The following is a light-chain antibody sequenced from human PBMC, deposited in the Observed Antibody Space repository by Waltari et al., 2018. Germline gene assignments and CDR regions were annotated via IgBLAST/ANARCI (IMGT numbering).Light chain of an antibody. J-gene: IGLJ2*01. V-gene: IGLV2-14*01. CDR1: SSDVGGYNY. Sequence: QSALTQPASVSGSPGQSITISCTGTSSDVGGYNYASWYQQYPGKVPKLMIYDVSKWPSGVSNRFSGSKSGNTASLTISGLQAEDEADYYCSSYTSSNTVIFGGGTKLTVL. CDR3: SSYTSSNTVI. CDR2: DVS.